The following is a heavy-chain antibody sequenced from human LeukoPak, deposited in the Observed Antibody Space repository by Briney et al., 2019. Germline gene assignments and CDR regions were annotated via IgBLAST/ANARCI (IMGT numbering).Heavy chain of an antibody. CDR3: AREADTALVKYFDY. Sequence: GGSLRLSCAASGFTFSSYEMNWVRQAPGKGLEWVSYISSSGCTIYYADSVKGRFTISRDNAKNSLCLQMHSLRAEDTAVYYCAREADTALVKYFDYWGQGTLVTVSS. CDR2: ISSSGCTI. CDR1: GFTFSSYE. J-gene: IGHJ4*02. V-gene: IGHV3-48*03. D-gene: IGHD5-18*01.